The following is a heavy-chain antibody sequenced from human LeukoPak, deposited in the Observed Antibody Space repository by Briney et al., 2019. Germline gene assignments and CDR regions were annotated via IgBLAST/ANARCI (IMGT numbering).Heavy chain of an antibody. V-gene: IGHV3-49*04. CDR1: GFTFSNYA. CDR3: TRARYDFWSGFDY. D-gene: IGHD3-3*01. Sequence: GGSLRLSCAASGFTFSNYAMSWVRQAPGKGLEWVGFIRSKAYGGTTEYAASVKGRFTISRDDSKSIAYLQMNSLKTEDTAVYYCTRARYDFWSGFDYWGQGTLVTVSS. J-gene: IGHJ4*02. CDR2: IRSKAYGGTT.